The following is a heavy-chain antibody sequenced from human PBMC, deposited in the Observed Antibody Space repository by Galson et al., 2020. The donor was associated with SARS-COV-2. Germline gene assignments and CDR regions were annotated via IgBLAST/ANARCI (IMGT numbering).Heavy chain of an antibody. J-gene: IGHJ4*02. CDR2: IWFDGSNE. CDR3: ARWGIYNSWTSCNTGIGDY. Sequence: GGSLRLSCVASGFIFSTYGMHWVRQAPGKGLEWVAVIWFDGSNEKYADSVKGRITVSRDNSKNTLYLQMNSLRAEDTAVYYCARWGIYNSWTSCNTGIGDYRGKGTLVTV. D-gene: IGHD3-16*01. CDR1: GFIFSTYG. V-gene: IGHV3-33*03.